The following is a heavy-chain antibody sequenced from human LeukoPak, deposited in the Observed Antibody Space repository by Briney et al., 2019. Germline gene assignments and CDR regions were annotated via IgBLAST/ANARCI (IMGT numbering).Heavy chain of an antibody. V-gene: IGHV4-59*01. CDR1: GGSISSYY. J-gene: IGHJ4*02. CDR2: IYYSGST. CDR3: ARRYRGRYYFDY. D-gene: IGHD1-1*01. Sequence: KPSETLSLTCTVSGGSISSYYWSWIRQPPGKGLEWIGYIYYSGSTNYNPSLKSRVTISVDTSKNQFPLKLSSVTAADTAVYYCARRYRGRYYFDYWGQGTLVTVSS.